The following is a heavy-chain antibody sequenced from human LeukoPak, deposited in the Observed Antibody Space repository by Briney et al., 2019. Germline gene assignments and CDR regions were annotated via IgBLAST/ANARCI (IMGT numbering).Heavy chain of an antibody. D-gene: IGHD2-15*01. V-gene: IGHV3-30*04. CDR3: ARESGVVVAATHTDY. CDR2: ISYDGSNK. J-gene: IGHJ4*02. CDR1: GFTFSSYA. Sequence: GGSLRLSCAASGFTFSSYAMHWVRQAPGKGLEWVAVISYDGSNKYYADSVKGRFTISRDNSKNTLYLQMNSLRAEDTAVYYCARESGVVVAATHTDYWGQGTLVTVSS.